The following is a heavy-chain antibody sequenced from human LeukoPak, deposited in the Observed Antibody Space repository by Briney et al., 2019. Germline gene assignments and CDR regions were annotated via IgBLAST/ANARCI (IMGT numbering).Heavy chain of an antibody. CDR1: VCSISIYY. CDR3: ARGGYSSSWSLGMDV. D-gene: IGHD6-13*01. Sequence: SETLSLTCTVWVCSISIYYWTGLRQTPGKELEGIGYIYYSWSTNYNPSLKSRVSISVDTSRNQLSLMLTSVTAADTAVYYCARGGYSSSWSLGMDVWGQGTTVTVSS. J-gene: IGHJ6*02. V-gene: IGHV4-59*12. CDR2: IYYSWST.